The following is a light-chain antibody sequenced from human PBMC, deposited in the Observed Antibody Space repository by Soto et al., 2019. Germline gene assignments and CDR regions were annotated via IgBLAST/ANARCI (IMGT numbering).Light chain of an antibody. J-gene: IGLJ3*02. V-gene: IGLV2-14*01. CDR3: SSYTSSTVL. CDR2: EVS. CDR1: NSDVGGYNS. Sequence: QSALTQPASGSGSPGQSITISCTGTNSDVGGYNSVSWYQQHPGKAPKLMIYEVSNRPSGVSNRFSGSKSGNTASLTISGLQAEDEADYYCSSYTSSTVLFGGGTKLTVL.